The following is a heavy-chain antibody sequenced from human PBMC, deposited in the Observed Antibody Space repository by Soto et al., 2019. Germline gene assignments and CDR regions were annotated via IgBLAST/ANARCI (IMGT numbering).Heavy chain of an antibody. V-gene: IGHV4-34*01. J-gene: IGHJ4*02. D-gene: IGHD3-22*01. CDR1: GGSFSGYY. CDR3: ARRAYYYDSSGYYYQIIDY. CDR2: INHSGST. Sequence: PSETLSLTCAVYGGSFSGYYWSWIRQPPGKGLEWIGEINHSGSTNYNPSLKSRVTISVDTSKNQFSLKLSSVTAADTAVYYCARRAYYYDSSGYYYQIIDYWGQGTLVTVSS.